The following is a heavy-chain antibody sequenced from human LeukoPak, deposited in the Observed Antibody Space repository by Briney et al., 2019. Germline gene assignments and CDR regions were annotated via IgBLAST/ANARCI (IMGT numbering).Heavy chain of an antibody. Sequence: PSETLSLTCTVSGGSISSGGYYWSWLRQHPGKGLEWIGYIYYSGSTYYNPSLKSRVTISVDTSKNQFSLKLSSVTAADTAVYYCARTIVGAIRYYFDYWGQGTLVTVSS. J-gene: IGHJ4*02. V-gene: IGHV4-31*03. D-gene: IGHD1-26*01. CDR3: ARTIVGAIRYYFDY. CDR2: IYYSGST. CDR1: GGSISSGGYY.